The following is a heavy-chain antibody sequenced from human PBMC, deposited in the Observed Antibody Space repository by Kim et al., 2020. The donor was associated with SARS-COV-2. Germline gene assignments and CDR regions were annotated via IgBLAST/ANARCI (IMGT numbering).Heavy chain of an antibody. CDR3: ARGIYYYDSSGYSSDFDY. V-gene: IGHV3-13*01. Sequence: GGSLRLSCAASGFTFSSYDMHWVRQATGKGLEWVSAIGTAGDTYYPGSVKGRFTISRENAKNSLYLQMNSLRAGDTAVYYCARGIYYYDSSGYSSDFDYWGQGTLVTVSS. CDR2: IGTAGDT. J-gene: IGHJ4*02. D-gene: IGHD3-22*01. CDR1: GFTFSSYD.